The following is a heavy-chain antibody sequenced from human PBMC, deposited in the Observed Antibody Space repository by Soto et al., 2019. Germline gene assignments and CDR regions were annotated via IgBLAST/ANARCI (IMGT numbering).Heavy chain of an antibody. CDR2: IYYSGRT. Sequence: SETLCLNCTVSGGSISSSSYYWGWIRQPPGKGVGWVGSIYYSGRTYYNPSLKSRGTISVDTSKNQFSLKLSSVTAADTAVYYCASIMTTVTTTINWFDPWGQGTLVTVSS. CDR3: ASIMTTVTTTINWFDP. CDR1: GGSISSSSYY. D-gene: IGHD4-4*01. V-gene: IGHV4-39*01. J-gene: IGHJ5*02.